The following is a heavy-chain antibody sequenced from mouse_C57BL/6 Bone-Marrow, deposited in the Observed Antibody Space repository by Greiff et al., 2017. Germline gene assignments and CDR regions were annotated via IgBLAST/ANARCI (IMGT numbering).Heavy chain of an antibody. J-gene: IGHJ4*01. Sequence: EVKLVESGGDLVKPGGSLKLSCAASGFTFSSYGMSWVRQTPDKRLEWVATISSGGSYTYYPDSVQGRFTISRDNAKNTLYLQMSSLKSEDTAMYYCARQALRSGDYWGQGTSVTVSS. CDR1: GFTFSSYG. CDR3: ARQALRSGDY. CDR2: ISSGGSYT. V-gene: IGHV5-6*01.